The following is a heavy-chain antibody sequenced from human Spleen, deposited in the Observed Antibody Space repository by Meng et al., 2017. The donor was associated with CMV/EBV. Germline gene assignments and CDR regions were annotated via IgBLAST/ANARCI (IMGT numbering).Heavy chain of an antibody. CDR3: ASYDFWSGHGFDY. CDR2: IYYSGST. V-gene: IGHV4-39*01. CDR1: GGSISSSSYS. Sequence: VSGGSISSSSYSWGWIRQPPGKGLEWIGSIYYSGSTYYNPSLKSRVTISVDTSKNQFSLKLSSVTAADTAVYYCASYDFWSGHGFDYWGQGTLVTVSS. J-gene: IGHJ4*02. D-gene: IGHD3-3*01.